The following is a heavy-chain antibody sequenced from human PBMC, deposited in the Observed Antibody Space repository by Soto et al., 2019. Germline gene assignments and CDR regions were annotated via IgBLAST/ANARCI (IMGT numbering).Heavy chain of an antibody. CDR1: GFTFSSYS. Sequence: QPGGSLRLSCSASGFTFSSYSMNWVRQAPGKGLEWVSYISSSSSTIYYADSVKGRFTISRDNAKNSLYLQMNCLRDEDTAVHYCARDLTSGLYNWNYGAYYYGMDVWGQGTKVTVSS. V-gene: IGHV3-48*02. J-gene: IGHJ6*02. CDR2: ISSSSSTI. CDR3: ARDLTSGLYNWNYGAYYYGMDV. D-gene: IGHD1-7*01.